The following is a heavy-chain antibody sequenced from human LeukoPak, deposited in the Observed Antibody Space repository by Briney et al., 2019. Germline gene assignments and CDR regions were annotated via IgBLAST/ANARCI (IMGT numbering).Heavy chain of an antibody. CDR1: GFTFSSYA. CDR2: ISSSGGTT. V-gene: IGHV3-23*01. J-gene: IGHJ4*02. CDR3: ATSLYDFSGYFDY. Sequence: GGSLRLSCAASGFTFSSYAMSWVRQAPGKGLEGVSTISSSGGTTYYADSVKGRFTISSDNSTNTLYLKMNSLRAEDTAVYYCATSLYDFSGYFDYWGQGTLVTVSS. D-gene: IGHD3-3*01.